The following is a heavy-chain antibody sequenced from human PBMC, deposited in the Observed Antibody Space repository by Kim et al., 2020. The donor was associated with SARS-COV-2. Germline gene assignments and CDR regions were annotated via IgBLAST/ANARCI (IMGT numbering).Heavy chain of an antibody. CDR1: GFSLSTSGMC. Sequence: SGPTLVNPTQTLTLTCTFSGFSLSTSGMCVSWIRQPPGKALEWLARIDWDDDKYYSTSLKTRLTISKDTSKNQVVLTMTNMDPVDTATYYCARIRASIVAADYRGQGTLVTVSS. CDR2: IDWDDDK. D-gene: IGHD6-13*01. J-gene: IGHJ4*02. CDR3: ARIRASIVAADY. V-gene: IGHV2-70*11.